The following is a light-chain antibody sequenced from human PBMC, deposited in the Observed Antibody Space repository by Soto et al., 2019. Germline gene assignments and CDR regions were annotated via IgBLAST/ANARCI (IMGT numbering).Light chain of an antibody. CDR3: CSSAGSYTWV. V-gene: IGLV2-11*01. CDR1: SSDVGGYNY. CDR2: DVT. J-gene: IGLJ3*02. Sequence: QAVVTQPRSVSGSPGQSVTISCTGTSSDVGGYNYVSWYQHHPGKAPKLMIYDVTKRPSGVPDRFSGSKSGNTASLTISGLQADDEADYYCCSSAGSYTWVFGGGTKLTVL.